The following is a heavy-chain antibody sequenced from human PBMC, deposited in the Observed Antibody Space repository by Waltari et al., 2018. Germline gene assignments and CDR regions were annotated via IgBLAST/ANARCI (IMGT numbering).Heavy chain of an antibody. V-gene: IGHV3-7*01. CDR1: GFTLSDYW. CDR2: IKKDGGEE. CDR3: ARDQWFGFDI. Sequence: EVQLVESGGGLVQPGGSLRLSCAATGFTLSDYWMSWVRQAPGKGPEGLANIKKDGGEEDDVESVRGRFTISRDNAKNSLYLQMDSLRPEDTAVYYCARDQWFGFDIWGQGTMVTVSS. J-gene: IGHJ3*02. D-gene: IGHD3-22*01.